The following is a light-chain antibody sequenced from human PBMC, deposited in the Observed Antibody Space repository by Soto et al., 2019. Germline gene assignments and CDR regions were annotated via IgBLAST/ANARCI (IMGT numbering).Light chain of an antibody. V-gene: IGKV3-20*01. CDR3: QQYGSSPLT. CDR1: QYVSVRF. J-gene: IGKJ1*01. CDR2: GAS. Sequence: EIVLTQSPGTLSLSPGESATLSCRASQYVSVRFLAWYQQKPGQAPRLLIYGASNRATGIPDRFSGSGSGTDFTLSISRLEPGDFGMYYCQQYGSSPLTFGQGTKVDIK.